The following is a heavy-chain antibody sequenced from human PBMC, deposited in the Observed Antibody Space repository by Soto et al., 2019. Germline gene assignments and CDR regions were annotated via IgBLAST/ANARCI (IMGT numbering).Heavy chain of an antibody. D-gene: IGHD5-18*01. J-gene: IGHJ6*02. CDR1: GGTFSSYA. V-gene: IGHV1-69*13. Sequence: SVKVSCKASGGTFSSYAISWVRQAPGQGXEWMGGIIPIFGTANYAQKFQGRVTITADESTSTAYMELSSLRSEDTAVYYCAREQDSYGSYYYYYGMDVWGQGTTVTVSS. CDR3: AREQDSYGSYYYYYGMDV. CDR2: IIPIFGTA.